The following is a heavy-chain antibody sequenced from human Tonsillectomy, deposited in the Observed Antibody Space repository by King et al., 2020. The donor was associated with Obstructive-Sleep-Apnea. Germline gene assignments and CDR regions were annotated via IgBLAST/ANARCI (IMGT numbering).Heavy chain of an antibody. CDR2: IYPGDSNT. J-gene: IGHJ4*02. Sequence: QLVQSGAEVKKPGESLKISCKGSGYSFNSYWIGWVRQMPGKGLEWMGIIYPGDSNTRYSPSFQGQVTFSADKSISTAYLQRSSLKASDTAMYYCAKADYSSGWSTFDFWGQGTLVTVSS. CDR1: GYSFNSYW. CDR3: AKADYSSGWSTFDF. V-gene: IGHV5-51*01. D-gene: IGHD6-19*01.